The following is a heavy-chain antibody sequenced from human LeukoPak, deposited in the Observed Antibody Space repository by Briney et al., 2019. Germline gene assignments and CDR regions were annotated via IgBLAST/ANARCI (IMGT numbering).Heavy chain of an antibody. D-gene: IGHD3-10*01. V-gene: IGHV4-61*01. CDR3: AYYGDPPYNWFDP. J-gene: IGHJ5*02. CDR1: GGSVSSGSYY. CDR2: IYYSGST. Sequence: SETLSLTCTVSGGSVSSGSYYWSWIRQPPGKGLEWIGYIYYSGSTNYNPSLKSRVTISVDTSKNQFSLQLNSVTPEDTAVYYCAYYGDPPYNWFDPWGQGTLVTVSS.